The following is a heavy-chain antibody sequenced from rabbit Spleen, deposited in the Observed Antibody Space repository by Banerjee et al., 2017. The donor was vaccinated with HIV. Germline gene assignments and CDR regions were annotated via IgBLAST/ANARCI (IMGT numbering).Heavy chain of an antibody. CDR2: IDPIFGTT. CDR3: ARDTSSSFSSYGMDL. J-gene: IGHJ6*01. CDR1: GFDFSSYG. V-gene: IGHV1S39*01. D-gene: IGHD1-1*01. Sequence: QQQLVESGGGLVQPGGSLKLSCKASGFDFSSYGVSWVRQAPGKGLEWIGYIDPIFGTTYYASWAKGRFTISKTSSTTVTLQMTSLTAADTATYFCARDTSSSFSSYGMDLWGQGTPSPS.